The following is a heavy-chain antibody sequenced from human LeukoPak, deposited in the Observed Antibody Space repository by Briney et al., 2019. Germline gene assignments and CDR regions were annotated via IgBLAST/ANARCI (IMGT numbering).Heavy chain of an antibody. Sequence: PGGSLRLSCAASGFTFSSYSMNWVRQAPGKGLEWVSGISGSGGSTYYADSVKGRFTISRDNSKNTLFLQMNSLRAEDTAVYYCAKSRYDSGSYLIFDYWGQGTLVTVSS. J-gene: IGHJ4*02. V-gene: IGHV3-23*01. CDR2: ISGSGGST. D-gene: IGHD3-10*01. CDR3: AKSRYDSGSYLIFDY. CDR1: GFTFSSYS.